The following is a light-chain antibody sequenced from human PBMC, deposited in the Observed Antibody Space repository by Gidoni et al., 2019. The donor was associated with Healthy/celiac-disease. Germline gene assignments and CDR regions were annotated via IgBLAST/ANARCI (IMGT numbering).Light chain of an antibody. CDR2: WAS. V-gene: IGKV4-1*01. J-gene: IGKJ1*01. CDR3: QQYYSTPQT. Sequence: DIVMTQSPDSLAVPLRERATINCKSSQSVLYSSNNKNYLAWYQQKPGQPPKLLIYWASTRESGVPDRFSGSGSGTDFTLTISSLQAEDVAVYYCQQYYSTPQTFGQGTKVEIK. CDR1: QSVLYSSNNKNY.